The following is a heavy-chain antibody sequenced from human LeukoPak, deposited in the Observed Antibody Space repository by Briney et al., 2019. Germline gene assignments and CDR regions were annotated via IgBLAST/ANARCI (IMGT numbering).Heavy chain of an antibody. CDR2: IKQDGSEK. CDR1: GFTFSSYW. J-gene: IGHJ4*02. Sequence: GGSLRLSCAASGFTFSSYWMSWVRQAPGKGLEWVANIKQDGSEKYYVDSVKGRFTISRDNAKNSLYLQMNSLRAEDTAVYYCARGRGIVGARKPYDYWGQGTLVTVSS. D-gene: IGHD1-26*01. CDR3: ARGRGIVGARKPYDY. V-gene: IGHV3-7*01.